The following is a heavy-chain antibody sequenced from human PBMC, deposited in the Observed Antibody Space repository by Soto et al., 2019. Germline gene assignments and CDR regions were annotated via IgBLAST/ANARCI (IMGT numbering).Heavy chain of an antibody. D-gene: IGHD6-6*01. CDR1: GFSLSTSGMC. CDR2: IDWDDDK. CDR3: ARELWDSSSSRYYYYYGMDV. Sequence: SCPTLANPTQTLTLTCTFSGFSLSTSGMCVSWIRQPPGKALEWLALIDWDDDKYYSTSLKTRLTISKDTSKNQVVLTMTNMDPVDTATYYCARELWDSSSSRYYYYYGMDVWGQGTTVTVSS. J-gene: IGHJ6*02. V-gene: IGHV2-70*01.